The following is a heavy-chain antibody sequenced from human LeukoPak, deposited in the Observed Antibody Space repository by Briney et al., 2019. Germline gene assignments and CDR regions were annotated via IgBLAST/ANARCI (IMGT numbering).Heavy chain of an antibody. CDR1: GGSISSYY. D-gene: IGHD2-2*01. CDR3: ARELVVVPAASNWFDP. Sequence: SETLSLTCTVSGGSISSYYWSWIRQPPGKGLEWIGYIYYSGSTNYNPSLKSRVTISVDTSKNQFSPKLSSVTAADTAVYYCARELVVVPAASNWFDPWGQGTLVTVSS. CDR2: IYYSGST. J-gene: IGHJ5*02. V-gene: IGHV4-59*01.